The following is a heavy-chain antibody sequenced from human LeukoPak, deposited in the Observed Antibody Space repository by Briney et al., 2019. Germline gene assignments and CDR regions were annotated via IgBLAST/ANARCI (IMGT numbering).Heavy chain of an antibody. V-gene: IGHV1-69*04. CDR1: GGTFSSYA. D-gene: IGHD2-8*01. CDR2: IIPILGIA. Sequence: ASVKVSCKASGGTFSSYAISWVRQAPGQGLEWMGRIIPILGIANYAQKFQGRVTITADKSTSTAYMELSSLRSEDTAVYYCARGGDGTQGYFDYWGQGTLVTVSS. J-gene: IGHJ4*02. CDR3: ARGGDGTQGYFDY.